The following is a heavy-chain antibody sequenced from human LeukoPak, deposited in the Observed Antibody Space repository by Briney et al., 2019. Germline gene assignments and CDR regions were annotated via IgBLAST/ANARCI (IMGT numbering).Heavy chain of an antibody. CDR2: IKSKTDGGTI. J-gene: IGHJ6*03. V-gene: IGHV3-15*01. CDR3: STTGTMGIDYYYYYMDV. Sequence: GGSLRLSCAASGFTLSSFSMHWVRQAPGKGLEWVGRIKSKTDGGTIDYAAPVKGRFTISRDDSKNTLYLQMNSLKTEDTALYYYSTTGTMGIDYYYYYMDVWGKGTTVTISS. CDR1: GFTLSSFS. D-gene: IGHD3-10*01.